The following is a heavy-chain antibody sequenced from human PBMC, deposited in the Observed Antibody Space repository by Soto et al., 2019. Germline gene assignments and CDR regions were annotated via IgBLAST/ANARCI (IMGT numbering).Heavy chain of an antibody. CDR3: ARRRSVGDYYYGMDV. V-gene: IGHV4-59*01. J-gene: IGHJ6*02. CDR2: IYYSGST. Sequence: SETLSPTCTVSGGSTSGYYWSWIRQPPGKGLEWIAYIYYSGSTSYNPSLKSRVTVSVDTSKNQLSLKLSSVTAADTAVYYCARRRSVGDYYYGMDVWGQGITVTVSS. CDR1: GGSTSGYY. D-gene: IGHD3-10*01.